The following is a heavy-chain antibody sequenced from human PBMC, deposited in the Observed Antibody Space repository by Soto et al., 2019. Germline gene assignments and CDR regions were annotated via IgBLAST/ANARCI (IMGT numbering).Heavy chain of an antibody. D-gene: IGHD6-19*01. Sequence: QVQLVESGGGVVQPGRSLRLSCAASGFTFSSYGMHWVRQAPGKGLEWVAVIWYDGSNKYYADSVKGRFTISRDNSKNTLYLQMNSPRAEDMAVYYCARDHGGQWLAVQYYFDYWGQGTLVTVSS. CDR3: ARDHGGQWLAVQYYFDY. CDR2: IWYDGSNK. CDR1: GFTFSSYG. J-gene: IGHJ4*02. V-gene: IGHV3-33*01.